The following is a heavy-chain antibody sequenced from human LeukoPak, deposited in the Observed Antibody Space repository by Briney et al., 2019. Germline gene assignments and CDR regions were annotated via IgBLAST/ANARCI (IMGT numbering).Heavy chain of an antibody. J-gene: IGHJ6*03. V-gene: IGHV4-61*02. Sequence: PSETLSLTCTVSGGSISSGSYYWSWIRQPAGKGREWIGRIYTSGSTNYNPSLKSRVTISVDTSRNQFSLKLSSVTAADTAVYYCARGARPVLRFLEWLSDYMDVWGKGTTVTVSS. CDR1: GGSISSGSYY. CDR3: ARGARPVLRFLEWLSDYMDV. D-gene: IGHD3-3*01. CDR2: IYTSGST.